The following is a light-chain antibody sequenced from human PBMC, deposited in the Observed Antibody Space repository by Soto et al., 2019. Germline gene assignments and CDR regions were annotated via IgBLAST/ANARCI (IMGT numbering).Light chain of an antibody. V-gene: IGKV3-20*01. Sequence: DIVLTQSPGTLSLSPGERATLSCRASQTVLNNYLTWYQQKPGQAPRRLIFGASFMATGIPDRFSGSGSGTDFTLTISRLEPEDFAVYYCQQYGSSPTTFGQGTKVDIK. CDR1: QTVLNNY. CDR3: QQYGSSPTT. CDR2: GAS. J-gene: IGKJ1*01.